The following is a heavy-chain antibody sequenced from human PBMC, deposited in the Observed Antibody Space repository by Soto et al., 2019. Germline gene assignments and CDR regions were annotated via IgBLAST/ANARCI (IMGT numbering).Heavy chain of an antibody. CDR3: ARYGGTYLRYYYYGMDV. J-gene: IGHJ6*02. Sequence: QVQLVQSGAEVKKPGASVKVSCKASGYTFTSYDINWVRQATGQGLEWMGWMNPNSGNTGYAQKFQGRVTMTRNTSLSTAYMELSSLRSEDTAVYYCARYGGTYLRYYYYGMDVWGQGTTVTVSS. CDR2: MNPNSGNT. CDR1: GYTFTSYD. V-gene: IGHV1-8*01. D-gene: IGHD1-26*01.